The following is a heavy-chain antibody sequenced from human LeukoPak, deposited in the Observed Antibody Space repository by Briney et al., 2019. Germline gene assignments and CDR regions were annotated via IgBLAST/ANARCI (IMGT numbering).Heavy chain of an antibody. J-gene: IGHJ6*02. CDR1: GYTFTSYY. Sequence: ASVKVSCKASGYTFTSYYMHWVRQAPGQGLEWMGIINPSGGSTSYAQKFQGRVTMTRDTSTSTAYMELSSLRSEDTAVYYCAMTTVTSYYYYGMDVWGQGTTVTVSS. D-gene: IGHD4-17*01. CDR3: AMTTVTSYYYYGMDV. V-gene: IGHV1-46*01. CDR2: INPSGGST.